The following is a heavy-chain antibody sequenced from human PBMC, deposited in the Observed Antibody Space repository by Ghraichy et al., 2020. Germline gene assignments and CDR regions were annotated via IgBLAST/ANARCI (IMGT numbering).Heavy chain of an antibody. Sequence: GSLRLSCTVSGGSISSSSYYWGWIRQPPGKGLEWIGSIYYSGSTYYNPSLKSRVTISVDTSKNQFSLKLSSVTAADTAVYYCARGPHSSSWYYYYYGMDVWGQGTTVTVSS. CDR2: IYYSGST. CDR3: ARGPHSSSWYYYYYGMDV. CDR1: GGSISSSSYY. V-gene: IGHV4-39*07. D-gene: IGHD6-13*01. J-gene: IGHJ6*02.